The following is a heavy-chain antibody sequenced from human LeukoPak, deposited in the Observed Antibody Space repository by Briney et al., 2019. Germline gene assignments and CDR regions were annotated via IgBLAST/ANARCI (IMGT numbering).Heavy chain of an antibody. Sequence: GASVKVSCKASGYTFTGYYIHWVRQAPGQGLDWMGRINPNNGGTNYAQKFQGRVTMTRDMSTSTAYMELSRLRSDDTAVYYCAGEDNSSGYRPFDIWGQGTMVTVPS. V-gene: IGHV1-2*06. J-gene: IGHJ3*02. CDR1: GYTFTGYY. D-gene: IGHD3-22*01. CDR3: AGEDNSSGYRPFDI. CDR2: INPNNGGT.